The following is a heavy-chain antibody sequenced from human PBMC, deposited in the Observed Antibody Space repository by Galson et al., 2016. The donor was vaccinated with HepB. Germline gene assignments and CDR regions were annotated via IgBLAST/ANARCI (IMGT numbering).Heavy chain of an antibody. D-gene: IGHD4-23*01. CDR1: DGSISSADYS. J-gene: IGHJ2*01. CDR2: IYYSGIT. CDR3: ARGFIGGNENWYFDL. V-gene: IGHV4-30-2*01. Sequence: TLSLTCAVSDGSISSADYSWSWIRQPPGKGLEWIGYIYYSGITYYNPSLKSRVTISIDKSKNQFSLKLRSVTAADTAVHYCARGFIGGNENWYFDLWGRGTLVTVSS.